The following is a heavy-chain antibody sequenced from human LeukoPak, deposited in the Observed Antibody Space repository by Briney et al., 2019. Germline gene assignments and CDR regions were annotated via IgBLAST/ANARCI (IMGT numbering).Heavy chain of an antibody. Sequence: PGGSLRLSCAASAFTFSTYSMNWVRQAPGKGLEWVSSISSSSSYIYYADSVKGRFTISRDNAKNSLYLQMNSLRAEDTAVYYCAREYSSSRGAYYFDYWGQGTLVTVSS. CDR1: AFTFSTYS. V-gene: IGHV3-21*01. CDR2: ISSSSSYI. CDR3: AREYSSSRGAYYFDY. D-gene: IGHD6-6*01. J-gene: IGHJ4*02.